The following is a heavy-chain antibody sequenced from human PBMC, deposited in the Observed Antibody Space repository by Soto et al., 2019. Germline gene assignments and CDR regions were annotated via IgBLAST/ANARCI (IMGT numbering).Heavy chain of an antibody. Sequence: EVQLVESGGGLVQPGGSLRLSCAASGFTVSSNYMSWVRQAPGKGLEWVSVVYSGGSTYYADSVKGRFTISRHNSKHTRYLEMNCLRAEDTAVYYCARGGGYCSGGSCKTDYWGQGTLVTVSS. J-gene: IGHJ4*02. CDR3: ARGGGYCSGGSCKTDY. CDR2: VYSGGST. CDR1: GFTVSSNY. D-gene: IGHD2-15*01. V-gene: IGHV3-53*04.